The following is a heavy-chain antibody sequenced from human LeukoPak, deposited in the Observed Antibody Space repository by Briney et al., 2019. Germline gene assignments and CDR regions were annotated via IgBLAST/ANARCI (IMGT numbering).Heavy chain of an antibody. CDR3: ARASSVHDAFDI. CDR2: ISSSSSYI. D-gene: IGHD3-22*01. Sequence: GGSLRLSCAASGFTFSSYSMNWVRQVPGKGLEWVSSISSSSSYIYYADSVKGRFTISRDNAKNSLYLQMNSLRAEDTAVYYCARASSVHDAFDIWGQGTMVTVSS. CDR1: GFTFSSYS. J-gene: IGHJ3*02. V-gene: IGHV3-21*01.